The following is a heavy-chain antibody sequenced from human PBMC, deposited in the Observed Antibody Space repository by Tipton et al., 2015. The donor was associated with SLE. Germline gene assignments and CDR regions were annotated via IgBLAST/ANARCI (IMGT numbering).Heavy chain of an antibody. Sequence: GLVKPSETLSLTCAVYGGSFSGYYWSWIRQPPGKGLEWIGSIYYSGSTYYNPSLKSRVTISVDTSKNQFSLKLSSVTAADTAVYYCARVDYGGNSVWYFDLWGRGTLVTVSS. J-gene: IGHJ2*01. D-gene: IGHD4-23*01. CDR2: IYYSGST. CDR3: ARVDYGGNSVWYFDL. V-gene: IGHV4-34*01. CDR1: GGSFSGYY.